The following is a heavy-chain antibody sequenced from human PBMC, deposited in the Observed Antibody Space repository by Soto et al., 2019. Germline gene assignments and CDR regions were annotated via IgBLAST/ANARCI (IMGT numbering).Heavy chain of an antibody. CDR1: GFTFSRYE. CDR2: ISPSDSAA. Sequence: EEQLVESGGGLVHPGGSLRLSCSASGFTFSRYEMNWVRQGPGRGLEWISYISPSDSAAYYADSVKGRFTISRDSAKNTLILQMNSLRAEDTAVYYCARTLKNQLPPYYYAMDVWGQGTTVTVSS. J-gene: IGHJ6*02. D-gene: IGHD1-1*01. CDR3: ARTLKNQLPPYYYAMDV. V-gene: IGHV3-48*03.